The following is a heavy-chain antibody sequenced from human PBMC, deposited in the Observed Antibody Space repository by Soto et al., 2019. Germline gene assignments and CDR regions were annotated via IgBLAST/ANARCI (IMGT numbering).Heavy chain of an antibody. J-gene: IGHJ5*02. CDR2: IYYSGST. V-gene: IGHV4-59*01. Sequence: PSETLSLTCTVPGGSISSFYWSWVRQPPGKGLEWIGHIYYSGSTNYNPSLKSRVTIAVDTAKNQFSLKLSSVTAADTAVYYCARGAYNCNGRAWFNPWGQGTLVTVSS. CDR3: ARGAYNCNGRAWFNP. CDR1: GGSISSFY. D-gene: IGHD1-20*01.